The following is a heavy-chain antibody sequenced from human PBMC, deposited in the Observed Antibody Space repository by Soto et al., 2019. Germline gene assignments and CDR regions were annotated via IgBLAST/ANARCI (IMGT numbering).Heavy chain of an antibody. CDR3: TRDREYCGGDCYYPYYYYYYYMDV. D-gene: IGHD2-21*02. Sequence: GESLKISCTASGFTFGDYAMSWFRQAPGKGLEWVGFIRSKAYGGTTEYAASVKGRFTISRDDSKSIAYLQMNSLKTEDTAVYYCTRDREYCGGDCYYPYYYYYYYMDVWGKGTTVTVSS. CDR2: IRSKAYGGTT. CDR1: GFTFGDYA. J-gene: IGHJ6*03. V-gene: IGHV3-49*03.